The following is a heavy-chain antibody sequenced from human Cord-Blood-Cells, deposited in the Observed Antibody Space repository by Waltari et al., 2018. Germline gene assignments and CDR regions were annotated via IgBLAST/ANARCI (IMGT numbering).Heavy chain of an antibody. CDR3: ARTPTDYYDSRGYYYDY. CDR1: GGSFSGYY. CDR2: SNHSGRT. D-gene: IGHD3-22*01. Sequence: QVQLQQWGAGLLKPSETLSLTCAVYGGSFSGYYWSWIRQPPGKGLEWFGESNHSGRTNCNPSRRSRVTISVGTSKNQLSLMLSPVTAADTAGDYCARTPTDYYDSRGYYYDYWGQGTLVTVSS. V-gene: IGHV4-34*01. J-gene: IGHJ4*02.